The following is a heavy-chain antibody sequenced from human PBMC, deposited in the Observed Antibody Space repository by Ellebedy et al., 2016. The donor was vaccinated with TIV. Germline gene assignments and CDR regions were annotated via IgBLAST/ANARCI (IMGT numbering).Heavy chain of an antibody. D-gene: IGHD2-21*02. CDR3: AKEGAGVTHVDA. CDR2: ISWHGQNI. J-gene: IGHJ5*02. V-gene: IGHV3-9*01. Sequence: GGSLRLXXEGSGFTFDDHAMHWVRQAPGKGLEWVSGISWHGQNIGYSNSVKGRFIISRDNTKNTLYLQMNSPRVDDTARYYCAKEGAGVTHVDAWGQGTLVTVSS. CDR1: GFTFDDHA.